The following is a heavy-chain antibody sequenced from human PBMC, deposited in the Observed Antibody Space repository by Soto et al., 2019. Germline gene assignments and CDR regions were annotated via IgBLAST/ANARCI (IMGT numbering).Heavy chain of an antibody. V-gene: IGHV3-21*01. Sequence: GGSLRLSCAASGFTFSSYSMNWVRQAPGKGLEWVSSISSSISYIYYADSVKGRFTISRDNAKNSLYLQMNSLRAEDTAVYYCARGFEIADFWSGYGYYYGMDVRGQWTTGT. D-gene: IGHD3-3*01. CDR3: ARGFEIADFWSGYGYYYGMDV. CDR1: GFTFSSYS. J-gene: IGHJ6*02. CDR2: ISSSISYI.